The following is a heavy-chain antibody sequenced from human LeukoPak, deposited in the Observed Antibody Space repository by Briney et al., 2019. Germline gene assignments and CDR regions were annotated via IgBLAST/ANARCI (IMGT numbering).Heavy chain of an antibody. CDR2: INWNGGST. Sequence: TGGSLRLSCAASGFTFDDYGMSCVRQAPGKGLEWVSGINWNGGSTGYADSVKGRFTISRDNAKNSLYLQMNSLRAEDTALYYCARHLVGAQGFDYWGQGTLVTVSS. V-gene: IGHV3-20*04. J-gene: IGHJ4*02. CDR3: ARHLVGAQGFDY. CDR1: GFTFDDYG. D-gene: IGHD1-26*01.